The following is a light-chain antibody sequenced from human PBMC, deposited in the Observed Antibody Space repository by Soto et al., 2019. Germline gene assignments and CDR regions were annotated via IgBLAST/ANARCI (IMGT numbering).Light chain of an antibody. CDR2: G. CDR1: SSNIGAGYP. V-gene: IGLV1-40*01. CDR3: QSYDNGLSGWV. Sequence: QSVLTQPPSVSGAPGQRVTISCTGSSSNIGAGYPVHWYQQLPGTAPKLLVAGNRPSGVPDRFSVSKSGASASLAITGLQAEDEADYYCQSYDNGLSGWVFGGGTKVTVL. J-gene: IGLJ3*02.